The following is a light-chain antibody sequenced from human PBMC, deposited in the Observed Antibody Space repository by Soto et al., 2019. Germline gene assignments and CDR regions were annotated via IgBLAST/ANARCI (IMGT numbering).Light chain of an antibody. CDR2: DAS. CDR3: QQYNSYSRT. V-gene: IGKV1-5*01. CDR1: QSITSW. J-gene: IGKJ1*01. Sequence: DIQMTQSPTTLSASVGDRVTITCRASQSITSWLAWYQQKPGKALKLLIYDASSLKSGVPSMFSGSVFGTEFTLTISSLQPDDFATYYCQQYNSYSRTFCQGTKVDIK.